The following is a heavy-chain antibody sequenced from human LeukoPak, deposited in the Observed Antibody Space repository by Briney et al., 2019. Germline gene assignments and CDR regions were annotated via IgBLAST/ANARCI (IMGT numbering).Heavy chain of an antibody. J-gene: IGHJ4*02. CDR1: GGSISSSSYY. V-gene: IGHV4-39*07. CDR2: IYYSGST. CDR3: ARDSSIVSRY. Sequence: SSETLSLTCTVSGGSISSSSYYWGWIRQPPGKGLEWIGSIYYSGSTYYNPSLKSRVTISVDTSKNQFSLKLSSVTAADTAVYYCARDSSIVSRYWGQGTLVTVSS. D-gene: IGHD3-16*02.